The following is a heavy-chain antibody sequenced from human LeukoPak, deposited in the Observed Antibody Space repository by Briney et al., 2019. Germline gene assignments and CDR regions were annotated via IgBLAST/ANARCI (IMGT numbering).Heavy chain of an antibody. CDR2: ISSSSSII. CDR3: ARDCSSTSCPDAFDI. J-gene: IGHJ3*02. V-gene: IGHV3-48*04. CDR1: GSTFSSHT. Sequence: GGSLRLSCAASGSTFSSHTMNWVRQAPGKGLEWVSYISSSSSIIYYADSVKGRFTISRDNAKNSLYLQMNSLRAEDTAVYYCARDCSSTSCPDAFDIWGQGTMVTVSS. D-gene: IGHD2-2*01.